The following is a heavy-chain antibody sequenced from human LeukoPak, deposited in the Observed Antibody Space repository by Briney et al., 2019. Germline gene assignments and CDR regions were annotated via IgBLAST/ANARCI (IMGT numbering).Heavy chain of an antibody. D-gene: IGHD3-10*01. Sequence: SETLSLTCTVSGGSITGYYWSWIRQPAGKGLEWIGRIYTSGSTNYNPSLKSRVTISVDTSKNQFSLKLSSVTAADTAVYYCARGPGPGSGSYRFDYWGQGTLVTVSS. CDR1: GGSITGYY. J-gene: IGHJ4*02. V-gene: IGHV4-4*07. CDR3: ARGPGPGSGSYRFDY. CDR2: IYTSGST.